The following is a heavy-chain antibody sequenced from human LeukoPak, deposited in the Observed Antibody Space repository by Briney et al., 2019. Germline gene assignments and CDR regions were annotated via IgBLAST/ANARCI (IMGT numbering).Heavy chain of an antibody. V-gene: IGHV1-69*04. CDR2: IIPILGIA. CDR3: ATPRGSGYDLSH. J-gene: IGHJ4*02. Sequence: ASVKVSCKASGGTFSSYAISWVRQAPGQGLEWMGRIIPILGIANYAQKFQGRVTITADKSTSTAYMELSSLRSEDTAVYYCATPRGSGYDLSHWGQGTLVTVSS. CDR1: GGTFSSYA. D-gene: IGHD5-12*01.